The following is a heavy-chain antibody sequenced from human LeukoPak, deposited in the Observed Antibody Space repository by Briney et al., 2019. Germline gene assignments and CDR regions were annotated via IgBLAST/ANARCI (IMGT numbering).Heavy chain of an antibody. Sequence: GGSLRLSCAASGFKFNMFWMNWVRQAPGKGLEWVANIKEDGTETYYVDSVRGRFIISRDNAKQSVHLQMNSLRVEGSGLYYCARGLGPTYVFWAWGQGTRVTVSS. CDR3: ARGLGPTYVFWA. V-gene: IGHV3-7*01. CDR2: IKEDGTET. J-gene: IGHJ3*01. D-gene: IGHD3-10*02. CDR1: GFKFNMFW.